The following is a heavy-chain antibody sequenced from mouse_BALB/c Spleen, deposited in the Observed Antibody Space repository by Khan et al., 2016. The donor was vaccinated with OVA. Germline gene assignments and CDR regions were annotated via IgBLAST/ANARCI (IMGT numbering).Heavy chain of an antibody. CDR1: GFTFSTYG. D-gene: IGHD1-1*01. CDR2: ISSGGHYT. CDR3: ARLAYYYNSEGFAY. V-gene: IGHV5-6*01. J-gene: IGHJ3*01. Sequence: EVELVESGGDSVKPGGSLKLSCAASGFTFSTYGMSWVRQTPDKRLEWVATISSGGHYTYYPDSVKGRFTISRDNAKSTLYLQMSSLKSEDTAIYYCARLAYYYNSEGFAYWGQGTLVTVSA.